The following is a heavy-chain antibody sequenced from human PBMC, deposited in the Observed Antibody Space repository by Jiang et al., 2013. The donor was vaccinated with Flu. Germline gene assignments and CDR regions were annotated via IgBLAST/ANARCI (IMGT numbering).Heavy chain of an antibody. V-gene: IGHV4-30-4*01. CDR2: IYYTGNT. CDR1: GGSIRSGDYY. Sequence: GPGLVKPSQTLSLTCTVSGGSIRSGDYYWSWVRQSPGKGLEWIGYIYYTGNTHYSPSLQSRLTISADMSKNQFSLKLKSVTAADTAMYYCVRDRGIDMVRGVIEAFFEYWGQGILVTVSS. D-gene: IGHD3-10*01. J-gene: IGHJ4*02. CDR3: VRDRGIDMVRGVIEAFFEY.